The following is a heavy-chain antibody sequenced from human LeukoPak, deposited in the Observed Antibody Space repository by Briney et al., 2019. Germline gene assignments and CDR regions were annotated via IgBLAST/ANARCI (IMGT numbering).Heavy chain of an antibody. CDR2: INWNGGST. CDR1: GFTFDDYA. V-gene: IGHV3-20*04. Sequence: GGSLRLSCAASGFTFDDYAMSWVRQAPGKGLEWVSGINWNGGSTGYADSVKGRFTISRDNAKNSLYLQMNSLRVEDTAVYYCARSYYYASNWFDPWGQGTLVTVSS. CDR3: ARSYYYASNWFDP. J-gene: IGHJ5*02. D-gene: IGHD3-10*01.